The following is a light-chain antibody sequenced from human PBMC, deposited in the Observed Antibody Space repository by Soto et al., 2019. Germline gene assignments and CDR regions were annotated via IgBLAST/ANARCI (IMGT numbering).Light chain of an antibody. V-gene: IGKV1-12*01. CDR1: QGIGGW. CDR2: GAS. CDR3: QQTYTFPYT. Sequence: DIQMTQSPFSVSASVGDRVTIACRASQGIGGWLAWYQHKPGNAPNLLIYGASRLQTGVPSRFSGSGFGTDFTLTISSLQPEDFAIYYCQQTYTFPYTFGQGTKVEIK. J-gene: IGKJ2*01.